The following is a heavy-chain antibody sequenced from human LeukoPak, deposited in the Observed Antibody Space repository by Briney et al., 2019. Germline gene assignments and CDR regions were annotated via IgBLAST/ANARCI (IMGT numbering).Heavy chain of an antibody. V-gene: IGHV3-7*01. D-gene: IGHD6-19*01. CDR3: ARVATFGGWYRPFDY. CDR1: GFTFSSYA. J-gene: IGHJ4*02. CDR2: IKQDGSEK. Sequence: PGGSLRLSCAASGFTFSSYAMHWVRQAPGKGLEWVANIKQDGSEKYYVDSVKGRFTISRDNAKNSLYLQMNSLRAEDTAVYYCARVATFGGWYRPFDYWGQGTLVTVSS.